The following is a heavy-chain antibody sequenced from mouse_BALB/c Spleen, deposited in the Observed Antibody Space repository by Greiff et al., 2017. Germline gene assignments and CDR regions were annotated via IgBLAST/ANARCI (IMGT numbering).Heavy chain of an antibody. V-gene: IGHV1-63*02. CDR1: GYTFTNYW. Sequence: VQLHQSGAELVRPGTSVKISCKASGYTFTNYWLGWVKQRPGHGLEWIGDIYPGGGYTNYNEKFKGKATLTADTSSSTAYMQLSSLTSEDSAVYFCASGAYYAMDYWGQGTSVTVSS. CDR2: IYPGGGYT. J-gene: IGHJ4*01. CDR3: ASGAYYAMDY.